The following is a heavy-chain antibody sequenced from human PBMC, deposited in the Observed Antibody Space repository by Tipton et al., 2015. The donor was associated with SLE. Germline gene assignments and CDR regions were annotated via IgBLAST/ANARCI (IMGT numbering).Heavy chain of an antibody. D-gene: IGHD3-3*01. CDR1: GDSIATSNYY. CDR3: ARITIFGALTDNWFDP. Sequence: TLSLTCAVSGDSIATSNYYWGWIRQPPGKGLEWIGSISSSGSTYYNPSLKSRVTISVDTSKNQFSLNLISVSGADTAAYYCARITIFGALTDNWFDPWGQGSLVTVSS. J-gene: IGHJ5*02. V-gene: IGHV4-39*01. CDR2: ISSSGST.